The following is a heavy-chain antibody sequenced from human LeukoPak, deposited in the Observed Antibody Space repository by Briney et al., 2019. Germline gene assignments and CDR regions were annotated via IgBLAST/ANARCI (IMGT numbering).Heavy chain of an antibody. Sequence: GGSLRLSCAASGFTFSSYALSWVRQAPGKGLEWVSAISGSGGSTYSADSVKGRFTISRDNSKNTLYLQMNSLRAEDTAVYYRATLGSYYDILTGPPPDYWGQGTLVTVSS. V-gene: IGHV3-23*01. CDR3: ATLGSYYDILTGPPPDY. CDR1: GFTFSSYA. J-gene: IGHJ4*02. D-gene: IGHD3-9*01. CDR2: ISGSGGST.